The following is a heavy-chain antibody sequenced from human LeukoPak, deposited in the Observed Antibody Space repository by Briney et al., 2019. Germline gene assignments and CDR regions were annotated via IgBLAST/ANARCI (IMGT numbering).Heavy chain of an antibody. CDR1: GGSFSGYY. CDR3: ARGTRNYDNSGYYYNY. D-gene: IGHD3-22*01. CDR2: INHSGST. V-gene: IGHV4-34*01. J-gene: IGHJ4*02. Sequence: SETLSLTCAVYGGSFSGYYWSWIRQPPGKGLEWIGEINHSGSTNYNPSLKSRVTISVDTSKNQFSLKLSSVTAADTAVYYCARGTRNYDNSGYYYNYWGQGNLVTVSS.